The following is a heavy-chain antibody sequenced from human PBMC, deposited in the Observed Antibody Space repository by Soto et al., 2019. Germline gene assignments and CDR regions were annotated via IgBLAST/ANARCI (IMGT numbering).Heavy chain of an antibody. V-gene: IGHV3-23*01. CDR1: GFSFSRYA. CDR2: MTGSGGDI. J-gene: IGHJ4*02. Sequence: PGGSLRLSCAASGFSFSRYAMMWVRQAPGKGQEWVAGMTGSGGDIRYADSVKGRLTISKDNSKNTLYLQMNSLRAEDTAIYYCAKDAVYNDGLWLVANWGKGT. CDR3: AKDAVYNDGLWLVAN. D-gene: IGHD5-12*01.